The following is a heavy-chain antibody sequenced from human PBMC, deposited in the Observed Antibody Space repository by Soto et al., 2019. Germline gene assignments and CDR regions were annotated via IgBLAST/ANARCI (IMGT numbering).Heavy chain of an antibody. V-gene: IGHV1-69*12. CDR3: ATWIWSHYRFDP. J-gene: IGHJ5*02. D-gene: IGHD5-12*01. CDR1: GGTFSSYA. CDR2: IIPIFGTA. Sequence: QVQLVQSGAEVKKPGTSVKVSCKASGGTFSSYAISWVRQAPGQGPEWMGGIIPIFGTANDGQKFQGRVKITADESTSTAYMELSSLRSEATAVYYCATWIWSHYRFDPCGQGTLVTVSS.